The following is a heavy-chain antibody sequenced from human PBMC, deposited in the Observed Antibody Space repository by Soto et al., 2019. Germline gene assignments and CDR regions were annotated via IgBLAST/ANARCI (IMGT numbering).Heavy chain of an antibody. Sequence: EVQLLESGGELVQPGGSLRLSCAASGFTFSNFAMSWVRQAPGKGLEWVSGITGGGENTYYADSVRGRFIVSRDNSKNTLYLQINSLRAEDTAVYYCAKKISGATSYLDLWGRGTLVRVSS. J-gene: IGHJ2*01. D-gene: IGHD6-19*01. CDR1: GFTFSNFA. CDR3: AKKISGATSYLDL. V-gene: IGHV3-23*01. CDR2: ITGGGENT.